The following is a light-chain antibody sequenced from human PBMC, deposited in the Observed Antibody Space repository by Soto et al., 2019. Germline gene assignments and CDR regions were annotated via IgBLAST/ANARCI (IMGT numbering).Light chain of an antibody. CDR2: LNSDGSH. J-gene: IGLJ2*01. CDR3: QTWGTGIRV. V-gene: IGLV4-69*01. Sequence: QSVLTQSPSASASLGASVKLTRTLSSGHISYAIAWHQQQPEKGPRYLMKLNSDGSHNKGDGIPDRFSGSSSGAERYLTISSLQSEDEADYYCQTWGTGIRVFGGGTKLTVL. CDR1: SGHISYA.